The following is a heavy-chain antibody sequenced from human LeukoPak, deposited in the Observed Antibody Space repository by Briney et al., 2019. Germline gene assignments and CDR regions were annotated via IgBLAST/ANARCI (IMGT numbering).Heavy chain of an antibody. CDR3: TRDRVVPNAGPRLYNWFDP. CDR2: INPTTGVT. V-gene: IGHV1-46*01. Sequence: ASVKVSCKTSGYTFTTYYMHWVRQAPGQGLEWMGIINPTTGVTNYAQKFQGRVSMTRDTSASAVYMELNSLRSEDTAVYYCTRDRVVPNAGPRLYNWFDPWGQGTLVTVSS. CDR1: GYTFTTYY. D-gene: IGHD2-2*01. J-gene: IGHJ5*02.